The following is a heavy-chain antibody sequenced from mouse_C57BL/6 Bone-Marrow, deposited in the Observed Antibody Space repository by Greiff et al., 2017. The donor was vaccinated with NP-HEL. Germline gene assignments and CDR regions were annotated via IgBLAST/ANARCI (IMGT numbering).Heavy chain of an antibody. Sequence: DVMLVESGGDLVKPGGSLKLSCAASGFTFSSYGMSWVRQTPDKRLEWVATISSGGSYTYYPDSVKGRFTISRDNAKNTLYLQMSSLKSEDTAMYYCARRDYYGSRYYAMDYWGQGTSVTVSS. CDR2: ISSGGSYT. D-gene: IGHD1-1*01. CDR3: ARRDYYGSRYYAMDY. V-gene: IGHV5-6*02. CDR1: GFTFSSYG. J-gene: IGHJ4*01.